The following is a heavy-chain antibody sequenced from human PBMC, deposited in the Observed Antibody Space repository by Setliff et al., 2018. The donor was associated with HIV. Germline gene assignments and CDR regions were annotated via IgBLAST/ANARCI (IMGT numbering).Heavy chain of an antibody. CDR1: GYSISSGYY. V-gene: IGHV4-38-2*01. CDR2: IYHGGTT. J-gene: IGHJ3*02. D-gene: IGHD2-21*02. Sequence: KTSETLSLTCAVSGYSISSGYYWAWIRQPPGKGLEWIGSIYHGGTTYYNPSLKSRSTISEDTSKNQFSLSLSSVTAADTAVYYCVRAPPLTPTDADHPFDIWGQGTMVTVSS. CDR3: VRAPPLTPTDADHPFDI.